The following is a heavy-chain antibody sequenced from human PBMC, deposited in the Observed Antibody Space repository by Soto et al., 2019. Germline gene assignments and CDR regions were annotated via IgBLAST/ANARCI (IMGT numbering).Heavy chain of an antibody. CDR3: ARSPTRWYSSGWDYFDY. Sequence: GAPVKVSFKASGYTLTGHYMHWVRQAPGQGLGGMGWINPNSGGTNYAQKFQGRVTMTRDTSISTAYMELSRLRSDDTAVYYCARSPTRWYSSGWDYFDYWGQGTLVTVSS. CDR1: GYTLTGHY. D-gene: IGHD6-19*01. J-gene: IGHJ4*02. V-gene: IGHV1-2*02. CDR2: INPNSGGT.